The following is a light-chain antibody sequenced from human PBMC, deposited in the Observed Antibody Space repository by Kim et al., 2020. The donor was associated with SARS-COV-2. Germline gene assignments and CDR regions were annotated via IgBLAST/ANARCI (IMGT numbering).Light chain of an antibody. CDR2: DAS. Sequence: AIQLTQSPSSLSASVGDRVTITCRASQGISSALAWYRQKPGKAPKLLIYDASSLESGVPSRFSGSGSGTDFTLTISSLQPEDFATYYCQQFNSYPLYTFGQGTKLEI. V-gene: IGKV1-13*02. J-gene: IGKJ2*01. CDR3: QQFNSYPLYT. CDR1: QGISSA.